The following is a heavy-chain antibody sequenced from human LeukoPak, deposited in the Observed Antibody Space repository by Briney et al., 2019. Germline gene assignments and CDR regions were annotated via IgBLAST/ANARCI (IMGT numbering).Heavy chain of an antibody. D-gene: IGHD2-15*01. CDR1: GGSISSSSYY. CDR3: AREPSGYCSGGSCYRPVWFDP. CDR2: IYYSGST. V-gene: IGHV4-39*07. J-gene: IGHJ5*02. Sequence: SETLSLTCTVSGGSISSSSYYWGWIRQPPGKGLEWIGSIYYSGSTYYNPSLKSRVTISVDTSKNQFSLKLSSVTAADTAVYYCAREPSGYCSGGSCYRPVWFDPWGQGTLVTVSS.